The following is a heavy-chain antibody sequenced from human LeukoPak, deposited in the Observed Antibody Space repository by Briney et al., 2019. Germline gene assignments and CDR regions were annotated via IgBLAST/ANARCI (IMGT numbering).Heavy chain of an antibody. CDR1: GGSFSGYY. Sequence: SETLSLTCAVYGGSFSGYYWSWIRQPPGKGLEWIGEINHSGSTNYNPSLKSRVTISVDTSKNQFSLKLSSVTAADTAVYYCARVGYCDSSGYPGSFWFDPWGQGTLVTVSS. D-gene: IGHD3-22*01. CDR2: INHSGST. CDR3: ARVGYCDSSGYPGSFWFDP. V-gene: IGHV4-34*01. J-gene: IGHJ5*02.